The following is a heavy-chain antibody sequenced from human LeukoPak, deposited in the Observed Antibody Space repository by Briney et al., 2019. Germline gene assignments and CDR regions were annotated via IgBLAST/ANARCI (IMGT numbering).Heavy chain of an antibody. Sequence: PSETLSLTCTVSGGSISSYYWSWIRQPAGKGLEWIGRIYTSGSTNYNPSLKSRVTMSVDTSKNQFSLKLSSVTAADTAVYYCARGHNWNDVLYYHYMDVWGKGTTVTVSS. J-gene: IGHJ6*03. D-gene: IGHD1-1*01. CDR3: ARGHNWNDVLYYHYMDV. CDR2: IYTSGST. V-gene: IGHV4-4*07. CDR1: GGSISSYY.